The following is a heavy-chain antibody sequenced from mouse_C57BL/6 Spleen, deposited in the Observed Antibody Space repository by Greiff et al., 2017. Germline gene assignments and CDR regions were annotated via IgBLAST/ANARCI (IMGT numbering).Heavy chain of an antibody. D-gene: IGHD2-4*01. CDR1: GYTFTSYW. J-gene: IGHJ4*01. CDR2: IDPSDSET. Sequence: VQLQQSGAELVRPGSSVKLSCKASGYTFTSYWMHWVKQRPIQGLEWIGNIDPSDSETHYNQKFKDKATLTVDKSSSTAYMQLSSLTSEDSAVYYCARLEDYDANYYAMDYWGQGTSVTVSS. V-gene: IGHV1-52*01. CDR3: ARLEDYDANYYAMDY.